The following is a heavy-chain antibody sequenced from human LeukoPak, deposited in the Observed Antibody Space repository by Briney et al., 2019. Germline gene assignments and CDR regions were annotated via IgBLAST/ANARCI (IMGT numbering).Heavy chain of an antibody. Sequence: GRSLRLSCAASGFTFSSYAMHWVRQAPGKGLEWVAVISYDGSNKYYADSVKSRFTISRDNSKNTLYLQMNSLRAEDTAVYYCARVGKRAAHELDYWGQGTLVTVSS. CDR2: ISYDGSNK. CDR1: GFTFSSYA. J-gene: IGHJ4*02. V-gene: IGHV3-30*01. D-gene: IGHD6-6*01. CDR3: ARVGKRAAHELDY.